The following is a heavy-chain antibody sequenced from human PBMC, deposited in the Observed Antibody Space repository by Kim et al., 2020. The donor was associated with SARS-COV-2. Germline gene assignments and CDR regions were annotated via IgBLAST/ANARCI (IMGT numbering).Heavy chain of an antibody. CDR3: AVYITIFGVVFDY. J-gene: IGHJ4*02. CDR1: GGSISSSSYY. Sequence: SETLSLTCTVSGGSISSSSYYWGWIRQPPGKGLEWIGSIYYSGSTYYNPSLKSRVTISVDTSKNQFSLKLSSVTAADTAVYYCAVYITIFGVVFDYWGQGTLVTVSS. CDR2: IYYSGST. V-gene: IGHV4-39*01. D-gene: IGHD3-3*01.